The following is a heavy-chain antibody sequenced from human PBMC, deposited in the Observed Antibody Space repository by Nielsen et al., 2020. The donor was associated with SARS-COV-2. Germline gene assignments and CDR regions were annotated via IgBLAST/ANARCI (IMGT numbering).Heavy chain of an antibody. D-gene: IGHD5-12*01. CDR3: ARRGYSYSFDY. J-gene: IGHJ4*02. CDR2: IYPGDSDT. Sequence: GESLKISCEGSGYSFPNHWIGWVRQMPGKGLEWMGSIYPGDSDTRYSPSFQGQVTISVDNSISTAYLQWNSLKASDTAMYYCARRGYSYSFDYWGQGTLVTVS. CDR1: GYSFPNHW. V-gene: IGHV5-51*01.